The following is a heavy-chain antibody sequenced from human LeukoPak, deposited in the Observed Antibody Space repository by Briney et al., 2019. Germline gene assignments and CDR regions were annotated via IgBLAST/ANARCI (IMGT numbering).Heavy chain of an antibody. CDR2: ISSGGTTI. V-gene: IGHV3-48*03. J-gene: IGHJ4*02. CDR3: AREQLVFDY. CDR1: GFTFSSYE. D-gene: IGHD6-6*01. Sequence: GGSLRLSCAASGFTFSSYEMNWVRQAPGKGLEWVSYISSGGTTIYYADSVKGRLTISRDNAKNSLYLQMNSLRVEDTAVYFCAREQLVFDYWGQGTLVTVSS.